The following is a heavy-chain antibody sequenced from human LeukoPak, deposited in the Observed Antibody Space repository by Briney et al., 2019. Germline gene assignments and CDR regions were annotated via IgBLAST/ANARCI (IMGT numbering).Heavy chain of an antibody. D-gene: IGHD6-6*01. CDR1: GFTFSSYA. Sequence: PGGSLRLSCAASGFTFSSYAMSWVRQAPGKGLEWVSTISISGGSTYYADSVKGRFTISRDNAKNSLYLQMNSLRAEDTAVYYCARGKLAKTPLFDPWGQGTLVTVSS. CDR2: ISISGGST. CDR3: ARGKLAKTPLFDP. J-gene: IGHJ5*02. V-gene: IGHV3-23*01.